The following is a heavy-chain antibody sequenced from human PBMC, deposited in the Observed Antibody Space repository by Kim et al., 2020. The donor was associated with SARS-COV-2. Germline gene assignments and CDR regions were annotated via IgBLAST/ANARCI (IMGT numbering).Heavy chain of an antibody. Sequence: GGSLRLSCAASGFTFSDYYMSWIRQAPGKGLEWVSYISSSGSTIYYADSVKGRFTIPRDNAKNSMYLQMNSLRAEDTAVYYCARALSGYYYAYWGQGTLVTVSS. V-gene: IGHV3-11*01. CDR2: ISSSGSTI. D-gene: IGHD3-22*01. CDR3: ARALSGYYYAY. J-gene: IGHJ4*02. CDR1: GFTFSDYY.